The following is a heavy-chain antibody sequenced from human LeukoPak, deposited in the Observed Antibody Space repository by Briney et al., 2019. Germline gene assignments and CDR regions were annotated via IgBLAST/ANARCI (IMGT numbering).Heavy chain of an antibody. V-gene: IGHV4-34*01. CDR1: GGSFSGYY. J-gene: IGHJ4*02. Sequence: SETLSLTCAVYGGSFSGYYWSWIRQPPGKGLEWIGEINHSGSTNYNPSLKSRVTILVDTSKNQFSLKLSSVTAADTAVYYCASRIAVAGTFGYWGQGTLVTVSS. D-gene: IGHD6-19*01. CDR3: ASRIAVAGTFGY. CDR2: INHSGST.